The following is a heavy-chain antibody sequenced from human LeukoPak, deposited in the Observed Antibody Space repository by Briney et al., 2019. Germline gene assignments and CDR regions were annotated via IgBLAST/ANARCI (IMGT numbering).Heavy chain of an antibody. D-gene: IGHD3-22*01. CDR3: ARGPNNYYDSSGQRGDYYYYGMDV. J-gene: IGHJ6*02. Sequence: SVKVSCKASGYTFTSYGISWVRQAPGQGLEWMGRIIPILGIANYAQKFQGRVTITADKSTSTAYMELSSLRSEDTAVYYCARGPNNYYDSSGQRGDYYYYGMDVWGQGTTVTVSS. V-gene: IGHV1-69*04. CDR1: GYTFTSYG. CDR2: IIPILGIA.